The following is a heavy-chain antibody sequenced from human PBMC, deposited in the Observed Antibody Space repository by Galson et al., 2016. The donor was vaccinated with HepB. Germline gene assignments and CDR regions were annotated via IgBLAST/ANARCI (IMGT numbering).Heavy chain of an antibody. D-gene: IGHD1-26*01. Sequence: SETLSLTCDVSGASISSNEWWSWVRQPPGKGLEWIGEISQSGNTNYNPSLKSRVTISADKSQNQLSLRLNSVTAADTAVYYCAGGRGDVWELPAYWGQGTLVTVSS. CDR2: ISQSGNT. V-gene: IGHV4-4*02. CDR1: GASISSNEW. J-gene: IGHJ4*02. CDR3: AGGRGDVWELPAY.